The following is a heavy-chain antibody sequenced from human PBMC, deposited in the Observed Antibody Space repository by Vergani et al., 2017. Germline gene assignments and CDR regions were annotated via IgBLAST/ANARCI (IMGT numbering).Heavy chain of an antibody. Sequence: QVQLVESGGGVVQPGGSLRLSCAASGFTFSSYGMHWVRQAPGKGLEWVAFIRYDGSNKYYADSVKGRFTISRDNSKNTLYLQMNSLRAEDTAVYYCAKSYDFWSGYWGIFDYWGQGTLVTVSS. CDR2: IRYDGSNK. V-gene: IGHV3-30*02. D-gene: IGHD3-3*01. CDR3: AKSYDFWSGYWGIFDY. J-gene: IGHJ4*02. CDR1: GFTFSSYG.